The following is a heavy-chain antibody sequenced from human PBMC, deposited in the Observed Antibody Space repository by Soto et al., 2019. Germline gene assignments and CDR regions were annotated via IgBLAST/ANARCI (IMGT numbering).Heavy chain of an antibody. CDR3: AETTVTDY. V-gene: IGHV4-39*01. Sequence: PSETLSLTCTVSGGSISSSSYYWGWIRQPPGKGLEWIGSIYYSGSTYYNPSLKSRVTISVDTSKNQFSLKLSSVTAADTAVYYCAETTVTDYWGQGTLVTVSS. J-gene: IGHJ4*02. CDR2: IYYSGST. CDR1: GGSISSSSYY. D-gene: IGHD4-17*01.